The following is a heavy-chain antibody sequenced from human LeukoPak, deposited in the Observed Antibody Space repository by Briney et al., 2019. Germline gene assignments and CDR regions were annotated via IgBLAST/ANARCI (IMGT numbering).Heavy chain of an antibody. Sequence: ASVKLSCKASGYTFTSYAMNWVRQAPGQGLEWMGRINTNTGNPTYAQGFTGRFVFYLNTSVSTAYLQISSLKAEDTAVYYCARARAKQQLVDFDYWGQGTLVTVSS. CDR1: GYTFTSYA. J-gene: IGHJ4*02. CDR2: INTNTGNP. D-gene: IGHD6-13*01. CDR3: ARARAKQQLVDFDY. V-gene: IGHV7-4-1*02.